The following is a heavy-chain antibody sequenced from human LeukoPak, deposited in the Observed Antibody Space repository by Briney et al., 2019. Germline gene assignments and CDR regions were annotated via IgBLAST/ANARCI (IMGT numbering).Heavy chain of an antibody. D-gene: IGHD3-22*01. CDR3: ARDLTPYYYDSSGSPGSY. J-gene: IGHJ4*02. CDR2: INPNSGGT. Sequence: GASVKVSCKASGYTFTGYYMHWVRQAPGQGLEWMGRINPNSGGTNYAQKFQGRVTMTRDTSINTAYMDLSRLRSDDMAVYYCARDLTPYYYDSSGSPGSYWGQGTLVTVSS. V-gene: IGHV1-2*06. CDR1: GYTFTGYY.